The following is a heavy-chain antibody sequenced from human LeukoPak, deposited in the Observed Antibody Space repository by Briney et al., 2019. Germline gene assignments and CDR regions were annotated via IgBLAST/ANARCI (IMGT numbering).Heavy chain of an antibody. CDR3: VRGLTAEYGTDY. V-gene: IGHV3-74*01. J-gene: IGHJ4*02. CDR2: TNGDGSFA. CDR1: GFTFGSYW. D-gene: IGHD2/OR15-2a*01. Sequence: PGGSLRLSCEASGFTFGSYWMHWVRQAPGKGLMWVSHTNGDGSFAAYADSVKGRFTISRDNAKNTLYLQMNSLRAEDTAVYSCVRGLTAEYGTDYWGQGTLVTVSS.